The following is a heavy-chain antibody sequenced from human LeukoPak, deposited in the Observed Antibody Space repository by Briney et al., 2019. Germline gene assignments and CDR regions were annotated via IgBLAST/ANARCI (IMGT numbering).Heavy chain of an antibody. Sequence: SETLTLTCTVSGSIISYYWSWFRQPPGKGREWIGYIFTSGSTNYNPSLKSRVTISVDTSKNQFSLDLSSVTAADTAVYYCARQKCTSTSCLTKNAFDIWGQGTMVTVSS. V-gene: IGHV4-4*09. J-gene: IGHJ3*02. CDR2: IFTSGST. CDR3: ARQKCTSTSCLTKNAFDI. CDR1: GSIISYY. D-gene: IGHD2-2*01.